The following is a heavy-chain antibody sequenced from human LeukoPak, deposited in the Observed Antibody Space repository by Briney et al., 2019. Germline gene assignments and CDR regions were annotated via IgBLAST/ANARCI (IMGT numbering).Heavy chain of an antibody. CDR1: GGSISSGGYS. CDR2: IYYSGST. J-gene: IGHJ4*02. Sequence: SETLSLTCAVSGGSISSGGYSWSWIRRPPGKGLQWFGYIYYSGSTYYNPSLKSRVTISVDTSKNQFSLKLSSVTAADTAVYYCARAGGYSSSWYSPDYWGQGTLVTASS. V-gene: IGHV4-30-4*07. CDR3: ARAGGYSSSWYSPDY. D-gene: IGHD6-13*01.